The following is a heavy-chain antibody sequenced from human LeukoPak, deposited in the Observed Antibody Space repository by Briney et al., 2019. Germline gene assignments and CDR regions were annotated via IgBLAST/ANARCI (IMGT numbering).Heavy chain of an antibody. V-gene: IGHV3-7*01. CDR2: IKQDGSEK. CDR3: AKDMGAGVGAMGYFDY. Sequence: GGSLRLSCAASGFTFSSYWMTWVRQAPGKGLEWVANIKQDGSEKYYVDSVKGRFTISRDNAKNSLYLQMNSLRAEDTAVYYCAKDMGAGVGAMGYFDYWGQGTLVTVSS. J-gene: IGHJ4*02. D-gene: IGHD1-26*01. CDR1: GFTFSSYW.